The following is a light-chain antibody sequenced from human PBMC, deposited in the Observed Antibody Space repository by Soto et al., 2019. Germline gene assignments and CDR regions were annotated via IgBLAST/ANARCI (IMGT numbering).Light chain of an antibody. CDR2: DTS. J-gene: IGLJ3*02. V-gene: IGLV7-46*01. CDR1: TGVVTSGHY. Sequence: QTVVTQEPSLTVSPGGTVTLTCGSSTGVVTSGHYPYWFQQKPGQAPRTLIYDTSNKHSWTPARFSGSLLGGKAALTLSGARPGDESDYYCLLVYGGTWVFGGGTKLTVL. CDR3: LLVYGGTWV.